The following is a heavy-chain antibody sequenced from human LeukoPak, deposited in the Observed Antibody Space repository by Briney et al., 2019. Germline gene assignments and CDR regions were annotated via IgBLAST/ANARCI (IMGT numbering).Heavy chain of an antibody. CDR3: AKGWSVTMVMAAPGD. J-gene: IGHJ4*02. D-gene: IGHD3-10*01. Sequence: GGSLRLSCAASGFTFNSYAMSWVRQAPGKGLEWVSDISANGAKTYYADSVKGRFTISRDNSKNTQSLQMNSLRAEDTALYYCAKGWSVTMVMAAPGDWGQGALVTVSS. V-gene: IGHV3-23*01. CDR2: ISANGAKT. CDR1: GFTFNSYA.